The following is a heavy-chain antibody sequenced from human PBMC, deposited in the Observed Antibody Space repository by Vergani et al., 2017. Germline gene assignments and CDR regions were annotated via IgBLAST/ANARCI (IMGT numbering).Heavy chain of an antibody. CDR3: ARVLGLGGNWNYRKNWFDP. V-gene: IGHV4-61*02. CDR1: GGSISSGSYY. CDR2: IYISGST. J-gene: IGHJ5*02. Sequence: QVQLQESGPGLVKPSQTLSLTCTVSGGSISSGSYYWSWIRQPAGKGLEWIGRIYISGSTNYNPSLKSRVTMSVDTSKNQFSLKLSSVTAADTAVYYCARVLGLGGNWNYRKNWFDPWGQGTLVTVSS. D-gene: IGHD1-7*01.